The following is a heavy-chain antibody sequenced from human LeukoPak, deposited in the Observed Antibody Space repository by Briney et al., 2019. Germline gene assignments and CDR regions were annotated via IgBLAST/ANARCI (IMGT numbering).Heavy chain of an antibody. CDR2: FDPEDGET. V-gene: IGHV1-24*01. CDR3: ATGLTPNGGYDLWEFDY. CDR1: GYTLTELS. D-gene: IGHD3-3*01. J-gene: IGHJ4*02. Sequence: ASVKVSCKVSGYTLTELSMHWVRQAPGKGLEWMGGFDPEDGETIYARKFQGRVTMTEDTSTDTAYMELSSLRSEDTAVYYCATGLTPNGGYDLWEFDYWGQGTLVTVSS.